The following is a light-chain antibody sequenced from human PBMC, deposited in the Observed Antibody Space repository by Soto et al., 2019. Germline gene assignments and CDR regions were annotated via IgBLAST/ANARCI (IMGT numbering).Light chain of an antibody. CDR1: QSVGRH. V-gene: IGKV3-11*01. J-gene: IGKJ4*02. Sequence: EIVLTQSPATLSLSPGERATLSCRASQSVGRHLAWYQQKPGQAPRLLIYDASNRATGVPARFSGSGSGTDFTISISSLEPEDFAVYYCQQRNNWPPAPFGGGTKVEIK. CDR3: QQRNNWPPAP. CDR2: DAS.